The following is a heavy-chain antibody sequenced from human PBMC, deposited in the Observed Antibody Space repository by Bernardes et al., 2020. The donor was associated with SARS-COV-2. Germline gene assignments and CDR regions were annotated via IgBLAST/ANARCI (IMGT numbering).Heavy chain of an antibody. CDR2: IWYDGSRT. CDR1: GFTFSSYG. Sequence: GGSLRLSCAASGFTFSSYGMHWVRQAPGKGLEWVADIWYDGSRTYYADSVKGRFNISRDDSRKTLYLQMNSLRAEDTAVYYCARDLLLYYFDKWGQGTLVSVS. CDR3: ARDLLLYYFDK. J-gene: IGHJ4*02. V-gene: IGHV3-33*01. D-gene: IGHD3-10*01.